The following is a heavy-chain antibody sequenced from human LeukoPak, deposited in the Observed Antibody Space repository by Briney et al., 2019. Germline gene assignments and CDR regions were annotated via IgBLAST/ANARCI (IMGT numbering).Heavy chain of an antibody. Sequence: GGSLRLSCAASGFTFSSYGMHWVRQAPGKGLEWVALISYDGSNKYYADSVKGRFTISRDNSKNTLYLQMNSLRAEDTAVYYCARDPLTYSYGHWYFDLWGRGTLVTVSS. CDR2: ISYDGSNK. CDR1: GFTFSSYG. J-gene: IGHJ2*01. D-gene: IGHD5-18*01. CDR3: ARDPLTYSYGHWYFDL. V-gene: IGHV3-30*03.